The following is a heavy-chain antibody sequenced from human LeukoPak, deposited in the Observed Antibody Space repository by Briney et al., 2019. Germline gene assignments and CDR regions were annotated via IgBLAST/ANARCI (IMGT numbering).Heavy chain of an antibody. CDR2: IKQDGSEK. Sequence: GGSLRLSCATSGFTFTTYWMNWVRQAPGKGLEWAANIKQDGSEKYYVDSVKGRFTISRDNARNSLYLQMSSLRADDTAVYYCARGGGYAWDYWGQGTLVTVSS. V-gene: IGHV3-7*01. D-gene: IGHD5-12*01. CDR3: ARGGGYAWDY. J-gene: IGHJ4*02. CDR1: GFTFTTYW.